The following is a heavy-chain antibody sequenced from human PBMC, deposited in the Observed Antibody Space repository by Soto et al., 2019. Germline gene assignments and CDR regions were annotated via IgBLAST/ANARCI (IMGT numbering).Heavy chain of an antibody. CDR3: ASSSAGGYYYYGMDV. Sequence: ETLSLTCTVSGYSINSDDYWGWIRQPPGKGLEWIASIYHSGSTYYNPSLKSRVTISVDTSKNQFSLKLSSVTAADTAVYYCASSSAGGYYYYGMDVWGQGTTVTVSS. V-gene: IGHV4-38-2*02. CDR2: IYHSGST. D-gene: IGHD6-6*01. J-gene: IGHJ6*02. CDR1: GYSINSDDY.